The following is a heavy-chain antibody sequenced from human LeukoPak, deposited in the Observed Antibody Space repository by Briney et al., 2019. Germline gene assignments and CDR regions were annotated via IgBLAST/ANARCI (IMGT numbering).Heavy chain of an antibody. Sequence: KASETLSLTCTVSGGSISSSHYYWGWIRQPPGKGLEWIGSIYYSGTTYYNPSLESRVTISDDTSKNRFSLMLTSVTAADTAVYYCARRSSDYYYYYIDVWGEGTTVIVSS. V-gene: IGHV4-39*01. CDR2: IYYSGTT. CDR1: GGSISSSHYY. J-gene: IGHJ6*03. CDR3: ARRSSDYYYYYIDV.